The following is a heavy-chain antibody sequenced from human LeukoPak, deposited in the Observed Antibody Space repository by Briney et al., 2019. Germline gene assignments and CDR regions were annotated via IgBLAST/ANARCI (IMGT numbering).Heavy chain of an antibody. CDR1: GFTFSSYS. D-gene: IGHD6-19*01. V-gene: IGHV3-23*01. Sequence: GGSLRLSCAPSGFTFSSYSMNWVRQAPGKGLEWLSVISGSGAGTYYVDSVKGRFTISRDNSRNTVSLQMNSLRADDTAVYYCAKGSSGWYRNGMDVWGQGTTVIVSS. CDR3: AKGSSGWYRNGMDV. CDR2: ISGSGAGT. J-gene: IGHJ6*02.